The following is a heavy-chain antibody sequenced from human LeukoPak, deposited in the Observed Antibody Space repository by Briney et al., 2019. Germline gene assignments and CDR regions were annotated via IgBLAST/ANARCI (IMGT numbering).Heavy chain of an antibody. V-gene: IGHV3-21*01. CDR1: GFTFSSYS. CDR2: ISSSSSYI. J-gene: IGHJ4*02. CDR3: ARAYSSGWYY. Sequence: PGWSLRLCCAASGFTFSSYSMNWVRQAPGKGLEWVSSISSSSSYIYYADSVKGRFTISRDNAKNSLYLQMNSLRAEDTAVYYCARAYSSGWYYWGQGTLVTVSS. D-gene: IGHD6-19*01.